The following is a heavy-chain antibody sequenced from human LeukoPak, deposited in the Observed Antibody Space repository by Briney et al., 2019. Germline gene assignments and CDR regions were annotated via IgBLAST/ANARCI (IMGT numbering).Heavy chain of an antibody. J-gene: IGHJ3*02. V-gene: IGHV4-31*03. CDR2: IYYSGST. CDR3: ARVRIFAIFGVVAPSAFDI. Sequence: TLSLTCTVSGGSISSGGYYWSWIRQHPGKGLEWIGYIYYSGSTYYNPSLKSRVTISVDTSKNQFSLKLSSVTAADTAVYYCARVRIFAIFGVVAPSAFDIWGQGTMVTVSS. CDR1: GGSISSGGYY. D-gene: IGHD3-3*01.